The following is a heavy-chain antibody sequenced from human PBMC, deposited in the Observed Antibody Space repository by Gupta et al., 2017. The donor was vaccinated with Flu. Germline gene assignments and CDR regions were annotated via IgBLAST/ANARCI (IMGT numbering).Heavy chain of an antibody. CDR2: ISYDGSNK. Sequence: QVQLVESGGGVVQPGRSLRLSCAASGFTFGSYGMHWVRQAPGKGLEWVAVISYDGSNKYYADSVKGRVTISRDNSKNTLHLQMNSLRAEETAVYYCAKVTTIFGGVTRYGMDVWGQGTTVTVSS. CDR3: AKVTTIFGGVTRYGMDV. CDR1: GFTFGSYG. J-gene: IGHJ6*02. V-gene: IGHV3-30*18. D-gene: IGHD3-3*01.